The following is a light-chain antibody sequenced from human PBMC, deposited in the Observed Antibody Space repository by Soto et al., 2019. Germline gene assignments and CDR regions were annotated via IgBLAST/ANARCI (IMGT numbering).Light chain of an antibody. CDR3: QQYGSSPPIT. CDR1: QSVSSSY. Sequence: EIVLTQSPGTLSLSPGERATLSCRASQSVSSSYLAWYQQKPGQAPRLLIYGASSRATGIPDRFSGSGSGTDFTLTLSRLEPEEFAVSYCQQYGSSPPITFGQGTRLEIK. J-gene: IGKJ5*01. CDR2: GAS. V-gene: IGKV3-20*01.